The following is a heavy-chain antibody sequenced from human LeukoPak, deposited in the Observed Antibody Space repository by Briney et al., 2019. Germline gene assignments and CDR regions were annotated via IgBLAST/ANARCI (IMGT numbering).Heavy chain of an antibody. CDR1: GDSISSSSYY. CDR3: ARRVPYWYLDL. J-gene: IGHJ2*01. V-gene: IGHV4-39*01. Sequence: PSETLSLTCTVSGDSISSSSYYWGWIRQPPGKGLEWIGSIYYSGSTYYNPSLKSRVTISVDTSKNQFSLRLSSVTAADTAVYYCARRVPYWYLDLWGRGTLVTVSS. CDR2: IYYSGST.